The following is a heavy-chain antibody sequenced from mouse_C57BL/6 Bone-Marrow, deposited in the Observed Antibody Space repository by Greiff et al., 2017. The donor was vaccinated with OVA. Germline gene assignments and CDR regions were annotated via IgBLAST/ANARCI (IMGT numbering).Heavy chain of an antibody. CDR2: ISNGGGST. CDR1: GFTFSDYY. V-gene: IGHV5-12*01. CDR3: ARHGYFDY. Sequence: VQGVESGGGLVQPGGSLKLSCAASGFTFSDYYMYWVRQTPEKRLEWVAYISNGGGSTYYPDTVKGRFTISRDNAKNTLYLQMSRLKSEDTAMYYCARHGYFDYWGQGTTLTVSS. J-gene: IGHJ2*01.